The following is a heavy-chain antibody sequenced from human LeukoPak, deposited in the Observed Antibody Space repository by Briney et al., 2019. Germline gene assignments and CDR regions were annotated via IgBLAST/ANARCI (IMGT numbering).Heavy chain of an antibody. CDR3: ATYYDILSGYTFDY. J-gene: IGHJ4*02. CDR1: GGSISRSNW. V-gene: IGHV4-4*02. D-gene: IGHD3-9*01. Sequence: PSETLSLTCTVSGGSISRSNWWSWVRQPPGKGLEWIGEIHDTGSTNYNPPLKSRVTMSLDKSKNQFSLNLSSVTAADTAVYYCATYYDILSGYTFDYWGQGTLVAVSS. CDR2: IHDTGST.